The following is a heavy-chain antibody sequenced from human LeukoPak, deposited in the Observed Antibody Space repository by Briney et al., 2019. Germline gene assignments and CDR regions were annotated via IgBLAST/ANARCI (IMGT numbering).Heavy chain of an antibody. CDR1: GYSFTSYW. CDR2: IYPGDSDT. V-gene: IGHV5-51*01. J-gene: IGHJ4*02. D-gene: IGHD2-2*01. CDR3: AREYCSSTSCYSVFDY. Sequence: GESLKISCKGSGYSFTSYWIGWVRQMPGKGLECMGIIYPGDSDTRYSPSFQGQVTISADKSISTAYLQWSSLKASDTAMYYCAREYCSSTSCYSVFDYWGQGTLVTVSS.